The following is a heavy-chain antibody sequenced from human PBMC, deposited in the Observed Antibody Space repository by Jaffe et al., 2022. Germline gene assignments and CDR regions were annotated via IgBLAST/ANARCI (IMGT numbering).Heavy chain of an antibody. CDR3: AREDTITGDRYYYYYYMDV. CDR2: ISSSGSTI. Sequence: EVQLVESGGGLVQPGGSLRLSCAASGFTFSSYEMNWVRQAPGKGLEWVSYISSSGSTIYYADSVKGRFTISRDNAKNSLYLQMNSLRAEDTAVYYCAREDTITGDRYYYYYYMDVWGKGTTVTVSS. J-gene: IGHJ6*03. D-gene: IGHD7-27*01. CDR1: GFTFSSYE. V-gene: IGHV3-48*03.